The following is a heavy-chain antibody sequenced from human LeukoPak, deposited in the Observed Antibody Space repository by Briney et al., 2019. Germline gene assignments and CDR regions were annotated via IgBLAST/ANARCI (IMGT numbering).Heavy chain of an antibody. CDR2: TLYDGSKE. D-gene: IGHD6-19*01. Sequence: PGGSLRLSCAVSGFTFSSYAMHWVRQAPGKGLEWVAITLYDGSKEYYADFVKGRFTISRDNSKNTQYLQMNSLRPEDTAVYYCARDRGLLDGSSGWYFDYWGQGTLVTVSS. J-gene: IGHJ4*02. CDR3: ARDRGLLDGSSGWYFDY. CDR1: GFTFSSYA. V-gene: IGHV3-30-3*01.